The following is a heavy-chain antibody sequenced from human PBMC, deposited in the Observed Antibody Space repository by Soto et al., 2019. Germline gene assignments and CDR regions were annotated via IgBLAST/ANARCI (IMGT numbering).Heavy chain of an antibody. V-gene: IGHV4-30-4*01. CDR2: MFYVGST. J-gene: IGHJ5*02. D-gene: IGHD2-2*01. CDR3: ARVVRFCSSPSCRGRNWLEP. CDR1: VWSSISGDYY. Sequence: PSETXSLTCSFFVWSSISGDYYLRWIRQPPGNVLEWIGYMFYVGSTYYNPSLKSRVTISVDTSKNQFSLKLNSVTAADTAVYHCARVVRFCSSPSCRGRNWLEPWGPGTLVT.